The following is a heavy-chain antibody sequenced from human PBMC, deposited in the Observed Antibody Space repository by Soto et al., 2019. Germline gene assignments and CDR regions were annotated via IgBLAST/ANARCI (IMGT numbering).Heavy chain of an antibody. Sequence: GGSLRLSCAASGFTFSSYWMHWVRQAPGKGLVWVSRINSDGSSTSYADSVKGRVTISRENAKNTLSLQMNSLRAEDTAVYYCARGVRGPRGSYYYYYYGRDVWGQGTTVTVSS. D-gene: IGHD1-26*01. CDR1: GFTFSSYW. CDR3: ARGVRGPRGSYYYYYYGRDV. V-gene: IGHV3-74*01. CDR2: INSDGSST. J-gene: IGHJ6*02.